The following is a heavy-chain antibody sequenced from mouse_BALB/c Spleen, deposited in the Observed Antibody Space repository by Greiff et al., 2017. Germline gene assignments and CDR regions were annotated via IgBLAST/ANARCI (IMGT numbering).Heavy chain of an antibody. CDR3: ARVYDYDEGYYAMDY. V-gene: IGHV5-6-5*01. CDR2: ISSGGST. Sequence: EVMLVESGGGLVKPGGSLKLSCAASGFTFSSYAMSWVRQTPEKRLEWVASISSGGSTYYPDSVKGRFTISRDNARNILYLQMSSLRSEDTAMYYCARVYDYDEGYYAMDYWGQGTSVTVSS. D-gene: IGHD2-4*01. J-gene: IGHJ4*01. CDR1: GFTFSSYA.